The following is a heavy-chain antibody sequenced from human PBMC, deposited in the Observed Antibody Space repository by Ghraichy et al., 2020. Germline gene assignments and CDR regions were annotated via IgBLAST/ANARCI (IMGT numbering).Heavy chain of an antibody. D-gene: IGHD6-25*01. J-gene: IGHJ5*02. CDR1: GVTFSSFD. Sequence: GGSLRLSCAASGVTFSSFDMTWARQAPGKGLEWVSSISGSGGTTYYADSVKGRFTISRDNSKNTLYLQMNSLRAEDTAVYYCAKVAAALFYPWGQGTLVTVSS. CDR3: AKVAAALFYP. V-gene: IGHV3-23*01. CDR2: ISGSGGTT.